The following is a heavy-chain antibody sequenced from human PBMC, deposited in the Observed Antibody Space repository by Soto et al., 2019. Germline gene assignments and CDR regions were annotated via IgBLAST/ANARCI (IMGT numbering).Heavy chain of an antibody. CDR2: ISYHGNDK. CDR1: GLTFSSYG. CDR3: AKDLLHNTVTTCGS. J-gene: IGHJ5*02. V-gene: IGHV3-30*18. Sequence: QVQLVESGRGVVQPGRSLRLSCAAAGLTFSSYGMHWVRQAPGKGLEWVAVISYHGNDKYYADSVKGRFTISRDNSKSTLYLQMSSLRAEDTAIYFCAKDLLHNTVTTCGSWGQGTLVTVSS. D-gene: IGHD4-17*01.